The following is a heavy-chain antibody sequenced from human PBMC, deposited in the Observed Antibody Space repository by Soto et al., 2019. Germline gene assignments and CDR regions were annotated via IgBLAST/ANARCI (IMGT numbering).Heavy chain of an antibody. Sequence: GGSLRLSCAASGFTFSSYAMSWVRQAPGKGLEWVSAISGSGGSTYYADSVKGRFTISRDNSKNTLYLQMNSLRAEDTAVYYCAKGAAAAWNNYYYGMDVWGQGTTVTVSS. CDR3: AKGAAAAWNNYYYGMDV. V-gene: IGHV3-23*01. J-gene: IGHJ6*02. CDR2: ISGSGGST. CDR1: GFTFSSYA. D-gene: IGHD1-1*01.